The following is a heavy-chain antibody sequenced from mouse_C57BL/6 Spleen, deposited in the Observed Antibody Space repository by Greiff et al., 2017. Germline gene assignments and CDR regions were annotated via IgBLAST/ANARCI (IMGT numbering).Heavy chain of an antibody. CDR3: TGSCDSWFAY. CDR2: IRLKSDNYAT. D-gene: IGHD2-13*01. CDR1: GFTFSNYW. Sequence: EVKLEESGGGLVQPGGSMKLSCVASGFTFSNYWMNWVRQSPEKGLEWVAQIRLKSDNYATHYAESVKGRFTISRDDSKSSIYLQMNNLRAEDTGIYYCTGSCDSWFAYWGQGTLVTVSA. V-gene: IGHV6-3*01. J-gene: IGHJ3*01.